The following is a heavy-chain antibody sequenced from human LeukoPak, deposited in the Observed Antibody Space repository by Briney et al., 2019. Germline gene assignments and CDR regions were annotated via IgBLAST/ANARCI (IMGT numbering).Heavy chain of an antibody. J-gene: IGHJ6*03. CDR2: ISPSGDST. CDR3: VRKVYYYMDV. Sequence: GGSLRLSGPPSGVTLSRYALNWVRQPPGRGLKWASYISPSGDSTVYAESVKGQFTISRDNSKNMLYLQMDSLRAEDTAIYYCVRKVYYYMDVWGKGTTVTVSS. CDR1: GVTLSRYA. V-gene: IGHV3-23*01.